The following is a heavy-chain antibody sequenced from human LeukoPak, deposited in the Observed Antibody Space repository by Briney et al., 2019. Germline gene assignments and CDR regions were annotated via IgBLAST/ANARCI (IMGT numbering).Heavy chain of an antibody. V-gene: IGHV3-21*01. CDR2: ISSSSSYI. CDR3: AVNYYDSSGYFLPFDY. D-gene: IGHD3-22*01. CDR1: GFIFNNYA. J-gene: IGHJ4*02. Sequence: GGSLRLSCAGSGFIFNNYAMHWVRQPPGKGLEWVSSISSSSSYIYYADSVKGRFTISRDNAKNSLYLQMNSLRAEDTAVYYCAVNYYDSSGYFLPFDYWGQGTLVTVSS.